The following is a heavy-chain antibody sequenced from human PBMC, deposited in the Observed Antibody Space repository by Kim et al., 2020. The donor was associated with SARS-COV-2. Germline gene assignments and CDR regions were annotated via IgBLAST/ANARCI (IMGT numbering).Heavy chain of an antibody. Sequence: GGSLRLSCAASGFTFSSYAMSWVRQAPGKGLEWVSAISGSGGSTYYADSVKGRFTISRDNSKNTLYLQMNSLRAEDTAVYYCAKAGDYSSSRKNWFDPWGQGTLVTVSS. CDR1: GFTFSSYA. D-gene: IGHD6-13*01. J-gene: IGHJ5*02. V-gene: IGHV3-23*01. CDR2: ISGSGGST. CDR3: AKAGDYSSSRKNWFDP.